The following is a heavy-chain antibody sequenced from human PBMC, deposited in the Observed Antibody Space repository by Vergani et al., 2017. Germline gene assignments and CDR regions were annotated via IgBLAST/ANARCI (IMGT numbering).Heavy chain of an antibody. D-gene: IGHD3-22*01. CDR1: GYTFTSYY. Sequence: QVQLVQSGAEVKKPGASVKVSCKASGYTFTSYYMHWVRQAPGQGLEWMGIINPSGGSTSYAQKFQGRVTMTTDTSTSTAYMELRSLRSDDTAVYYCAXALHITMIVLRSNWFDPWGQGTLVTVSS. CDR3: AXALHITMIVLRSNWFDP. V-gene: IGHV1-46*01. J-gene: IGHJ5*02. CDR2: INPSGGST.